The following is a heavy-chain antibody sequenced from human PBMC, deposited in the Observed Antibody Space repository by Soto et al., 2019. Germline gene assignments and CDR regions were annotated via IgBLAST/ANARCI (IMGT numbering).Heavy chain of an antibody. D-gene: IGHD1-26*01. CDR1: GGSLSNYA. CDR2: IIGVYGAA. V-gene: IGHV1-69*01. CDR3: ARPIVGTTTAYFDS. Sequence: QVQLVQSGAEVRKPGSSVKVSCTASGGSLSNYAISWVRQAPGQGLEWMGGIIGVYGAANAAQKYQGRVTMTADESTNAAYMELTSLKSEDTAVYYCARPIVGTTTAYFDSWGQGTLVIVSS. J-gene: IGHJ4*02.